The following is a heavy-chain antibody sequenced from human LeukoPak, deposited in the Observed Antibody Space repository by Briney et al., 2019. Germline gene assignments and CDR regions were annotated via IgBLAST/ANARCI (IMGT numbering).Heavy chain of an antibody. J-gene: IGHJ4*02. D-gene: IGHD5-12*01. Sequence: GGSLRLSCAASGFSFSSFDMSWVRQAPGKGLEWVSSISGSGGSTYYEDSVKGRFSISRDNSKNTLSLQMNSLRAEDTVVYYCAKPYRVARLSFDYWGQGTLVTVSS. V-gene: IGHV3-23*01. CDR3: AKPYRVARLSFDY. CDR2: ISGSGGST. CDR1: GFSFSSFD.